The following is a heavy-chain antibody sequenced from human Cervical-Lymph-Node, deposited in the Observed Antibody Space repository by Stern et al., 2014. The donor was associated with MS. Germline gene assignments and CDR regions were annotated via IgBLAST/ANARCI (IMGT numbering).Heavy chain of an antibody. Sequence: QAQLQESGPGLVKPSGTLSLTCTVSGDSIGSGTYYWSWLPQTPGKGLAWIGYIYYSESTKYSPSRKSRVTISMDTTKNQFSLELKSVTAADTAVYYCVRGTYGGNYFEFWGPGTLVTVSS. V-gene: IGHV4-61*01. CDR3: VRGTYGGNYFEF. J-gene: IGHJ4*02. CDR1: GDSIGSGTYY. CDR2: IYYSEST. D-gene: IGHD4-23*01.